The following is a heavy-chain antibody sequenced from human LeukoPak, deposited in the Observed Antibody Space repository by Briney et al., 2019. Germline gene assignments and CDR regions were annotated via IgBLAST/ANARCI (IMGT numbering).Heavy chain of an antibody. CDR1: GFTFSSYG. J-gene: IGHJ5*02. Sequence: GGSLRLSCAASGFTFSSYGMHWARQAPGKGLEWVAVIWYDGSNKYYADSVKGRFTISRDNSKNTLYLQMNSLRAEDTAVYYCARGRVYYYDSSGYSELGWFDPWGQGTLVTVSS. CDR3: ARGRVYYYDSSGYSELGWFDP. V-gene: IGHV3-33*01. D-gene: IGHD3-22*01. CDR2: IWYDGSNK.